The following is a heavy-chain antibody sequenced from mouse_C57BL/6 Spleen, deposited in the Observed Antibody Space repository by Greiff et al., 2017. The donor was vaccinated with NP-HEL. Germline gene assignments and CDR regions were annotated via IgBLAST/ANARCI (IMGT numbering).Heavy chain of an antibody. CDR3: ARTLYSNYGYFDV. D-gene: IGHD2-5*01. CDR2: INPNNGGT. Sequence: VQLQQSGPELVKPGASVKMSCKASGYTFTDYNMHWVKQSHGKSLEWIGYINPNNGGTSYNQKFKGKATLTVNKSSSTAYMELRSLTSEDSAVYYCARTLYSNYGYFDVWGTGTTVTVSS. V-gene: IGHV1-22*01. J-gene: IGHJ1*03. CDR1: GYTFTDYN.